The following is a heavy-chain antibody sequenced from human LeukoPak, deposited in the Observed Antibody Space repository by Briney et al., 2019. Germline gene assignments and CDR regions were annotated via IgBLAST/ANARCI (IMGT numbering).Heavy chain of an antibody. CDR2: IDQDGGAK. CDR1: GFIFSSYW. V-gene: IGHV3-7*01. D-gene: IGHD1-1*01. J-gene: IGHJ4*02. Sequence: GGSLRLSCAASGFIFSSYWMSWVRQAPGKGLEWVANIDQDGGAKYYVDSLKGRFTISRDNIEKSLYLQLNSLTADDTAVYFCARAPTTGTVDYWGQGTLVTVSS. CDR3: ARAPTTGTVDY.